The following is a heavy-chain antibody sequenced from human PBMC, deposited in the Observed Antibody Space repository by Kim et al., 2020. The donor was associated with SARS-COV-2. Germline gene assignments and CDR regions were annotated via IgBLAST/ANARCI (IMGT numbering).Heavy chain of an antibody. CDR2: IYYSGST. D-gene: IGHD3-3*01. Sequence: SETLSLTCTVSGGPISSGAYYWSWIRQYPGKGLEWIGYIYYSGSTYYNPSLKSRATISVDTSKNQFSLKRSSVTAADTAVYYCARAAGSVTIFGVVIIWAFDYWGQGTLVTVSS. CDR3: ARAAGSVTIFGVVIIWAFDY. CDR1: GGPISSGAYY. V-gene: IGHV4-31*03. J-gene: IGHJ4*02.